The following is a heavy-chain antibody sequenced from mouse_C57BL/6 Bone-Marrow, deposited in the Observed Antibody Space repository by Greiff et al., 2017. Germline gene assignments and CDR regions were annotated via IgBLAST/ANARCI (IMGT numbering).Heavy chain of an antibody. J-gene: IGHJ2*01. Sequence: VQLQQSGAELVKPGASVKLSCTASGFNIKDYYIHWVKQRTEQGLEWIGRIDPNDGETKYSPNIKDKATITADKSSNTAYLQLSSLASEDSAVYYCTGSLVYYGTNYWGQGTTLTVSS. CDR3: TGSLVYYGTNY. CDR2: IDPNDGET. V-gene: IGHV14-2*01. D-gene: IGHD1-1*01. CDR1: GFNIKDYY.